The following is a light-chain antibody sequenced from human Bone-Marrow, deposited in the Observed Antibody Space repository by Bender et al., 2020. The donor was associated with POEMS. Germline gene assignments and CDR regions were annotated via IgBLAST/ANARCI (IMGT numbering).Light chain of an antibody. J-gene: IGLJ2*01. CDR2: DVN. CDR1: NSDVGGYNY. V-gene: IGLV2-14*03. CDR3: SSYTTSTTII. Sequence: QSALTQPASVSGSPGQSITFSCTGTNSDVGGYNYVSWYQQHPGKAPKLMIFDVNIRPSGVSNRFSGSKSGNTASLTISGLQTEDEADYYCSSYTTSTTIIFGGGTKLTVL.